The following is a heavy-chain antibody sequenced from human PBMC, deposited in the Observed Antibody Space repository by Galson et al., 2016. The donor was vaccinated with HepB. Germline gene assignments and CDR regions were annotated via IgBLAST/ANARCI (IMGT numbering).Heavy chain of an antibody. V-gene: IGHV3-9*01. CDR2: ISWNGDTV. CDR1: GFTFDDYA. CDR3: AKDIGLLRTSYYFYGMDV. Sequence: SLRLSCAASGFTFDDYAMHWVRQAPGKGLEWVSGISWNGDTVGYADSVKGRFTISRDNAKNSLYLQMNSLRAEDTALYYCAKDIGLLRTSYYFYGMDVWGQGTTVTVSS. D-gene: IGHD2/OR15-2a*01. J-gene: IGHJ6*02.